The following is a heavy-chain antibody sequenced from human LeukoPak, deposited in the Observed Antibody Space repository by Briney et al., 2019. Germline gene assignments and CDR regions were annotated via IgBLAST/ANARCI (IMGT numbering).Heavy chain of an antibody. CDR2: INHSGST. CDR1: GGSISSSSYY. CDR3: ARVTGYMIEDYFNY. D-gene: IGHD3-22*01. J-gene: IGHJ4*02. Sequence: SENLSLTCTVSGGSISSSSYYWGWIRQPPGKGLEWIGEINHSGSTNYNPSLKSRVTISVETSKNQFSLKLSSVTAADTAVYYCARVTGYMIEDYFNYWGQGTLVAVSS. V-gene: IGHV4-39*07.